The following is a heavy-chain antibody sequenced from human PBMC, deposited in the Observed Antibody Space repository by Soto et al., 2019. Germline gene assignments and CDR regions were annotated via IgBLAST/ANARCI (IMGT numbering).Heavy chain of an antibody. CDR3: ARDVSAFDI. CDR2: IKEDGNNK. V-gene: IGHV3-7*01. CDR1: GIIFSNYW. J-gene: IGHJ3*02. Sequence: PGGSLILSCAASGIIFSNYWMTWVRQAPGKGLEWVANIKEDGNNKYYVDSVKGRFTISRDNAKNSLYLQMNSLRAEDTAVYYCARDVSAFDIWGQGTMVTVSS.